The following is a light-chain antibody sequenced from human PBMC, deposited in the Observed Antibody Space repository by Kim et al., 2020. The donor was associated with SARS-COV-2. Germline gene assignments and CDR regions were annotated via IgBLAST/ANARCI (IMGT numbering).Light chain of an antibody. J-gene: IGLJ3*02. CDR1: SSDGGGYNY. V-gene: IGLV2-11*01. CDR3: CSYAGGYTV. CDR2: AVS. Sequence: PGPSIALSCTDTSSDGGGYNYVSWYQQHPGQAPKLLIYAVSKRPSGVPDRFSGSKSGNTASLTISGLQAEDEADYYCCSYAGGYTVFGGGTKVTVL.